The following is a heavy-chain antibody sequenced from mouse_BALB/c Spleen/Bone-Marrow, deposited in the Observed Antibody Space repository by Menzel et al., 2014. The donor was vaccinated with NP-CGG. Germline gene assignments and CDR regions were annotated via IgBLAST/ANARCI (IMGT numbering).Heavy chain of an antibody. D-gene: IGHD1-1*01. V-gene: IGHV1-67*01. J-gene: IGHJ3*01. CDR3: ARAGYGSSYDWFAY. CDR2: INTYSGNT. Sequence: QVQLQQSGPELVRPGVSVKISCKGSGYTFTDYAMHWVKQSHAKSLEWIGVINTYSGNTNYNQKFKGKATMTVDKSSSTAYMELARLTSEDSAIYYCARAGYGSSYDWFAYWGQGTLVTVSA. CDR1: GYTFTDYA.